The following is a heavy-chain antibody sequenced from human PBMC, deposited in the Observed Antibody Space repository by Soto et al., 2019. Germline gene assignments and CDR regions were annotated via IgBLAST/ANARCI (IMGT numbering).Heavy chain of an antibody. CDR2: INHSGST. CDR3: ASIPNGGSYYYYYYGMDV. D-gene: IGHD1-26*01. CDR1: GGSFSGYY. V-gene: IGHV4-34*01. J-gene: IGHJ6*02. Sequence: SETLSLTCAVYGGSFSGYYWSWIRQPPGKGLEWIGEINHSGSTNYNPSLKSRVTISVDTSKTQFSLKLSSGTAADTAVYYCASIPNGGSYYYYYYGMDVWGQGTTVTVSS.